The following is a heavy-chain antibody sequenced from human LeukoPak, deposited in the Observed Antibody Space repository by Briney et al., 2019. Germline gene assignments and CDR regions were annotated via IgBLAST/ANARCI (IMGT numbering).Heavy chain of an antibody. CDR2: IKHDGSEA. V-gene: IGHV3-7*01. J-gene: IGHJ3*02. Sequence: QPGGSLRLSCAASGFSFNSYWMSWVRQAPGKGLEWVANIKHDGSEAYYVDSVKGRFTFSRDNAKNSLYLQMNSLRAEDTAVYYCARDRGRGSGYLWRDPFDIWGQGTMVTVSS. D-gene: IGHD3-22*01. CDR1: GFSFNSYW. CDR3: ARDRGRGSGYLWRDPFDI.